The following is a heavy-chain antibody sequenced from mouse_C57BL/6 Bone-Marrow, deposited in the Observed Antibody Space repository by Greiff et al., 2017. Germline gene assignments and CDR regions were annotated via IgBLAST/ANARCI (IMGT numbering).Heavy chain of an antibody. V-gene: IGHV5-6*01. CDR2: ISSGGSYT. CDR1: GFTFSSYG. J-gene: IGHJ3*01. Sequence: EVMLVESGGDLVKPGGSLKLSCAASGFTFSSYGLSWVRQTPDKRLEWVATISSGGSYTYYPDSVKGRFTISRDNAKNTLYLQMRSLKSEDTAMYYCARQSSPFAYWGRGTLVTISA. CDR3: ARQSSPFAY. D-gene: IGHD1-1*01.